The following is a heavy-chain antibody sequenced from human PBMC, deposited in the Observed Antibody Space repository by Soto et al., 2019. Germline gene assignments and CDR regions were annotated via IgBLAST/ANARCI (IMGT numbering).Heavy chain of an antibody. J-gene: IGHJ6*02. CDR1: GYSFTSYW. CDR2: TFPGESET. Sequence: EVQLVQSGAEVKKPGESLKISCKGSGYSFTSYWIAWVRQMPGKGLEWMGITFPGESETRYSPSFQGQVTISADKSIRLAFXKWSSLKASDTAMYYCARHNRNWIPPNKYYYGMDVWGQGTTVTVSS. CDR3: ARHNRNWIPPNKYYYGMDV. V-gene: IGHV5-51*01. D-gene: IGHD1-1*01.